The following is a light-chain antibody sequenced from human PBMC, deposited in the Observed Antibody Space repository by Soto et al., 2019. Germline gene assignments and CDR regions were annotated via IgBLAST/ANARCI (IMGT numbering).Light chain of an antibody. CDR2: DVS. J-gene: IGLJ1*01. CDR3: SSYTSSSTLG. CDR1: SSDVGGYNY. Sequence: QSALTQPASVSGSPGQSITISCTGTSSDVGGYNYVSWYQQHPGKAPKLMIYDVSNRPSGVSNRFSGSKSGNTASLTISGLQAEDEAYYYCSSYTSSSTLGFGTGTKLTV. V-gene: IGLV2-14*01.